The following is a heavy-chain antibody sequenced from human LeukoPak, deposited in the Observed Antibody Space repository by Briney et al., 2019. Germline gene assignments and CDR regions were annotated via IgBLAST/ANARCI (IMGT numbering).Heavy chain of an antibody. CDR2: ISYDGSNK. CDR3: ARGSPYSGYILDY. J-gene: IGHJ4*02. D-gene: IGHD3-22*01. V-gene: IGHV3-30-3*01. CDR1: GFTFSSYA. Sequence: GGSLRLSCAASGFTFSSYAMHWVRQAPGKGLEWVAVISYDGSNKYYADSVKGRFTISRDNSKNTLYLQMNSLRAEDTAVYYCARGSPYSGYILDYWGQGTLVTVSS.